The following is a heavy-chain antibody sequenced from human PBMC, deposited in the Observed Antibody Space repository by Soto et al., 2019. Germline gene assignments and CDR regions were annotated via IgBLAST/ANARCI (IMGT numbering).Heavy chain of an antibody. CDR2: INLNFFST. CDR1: GFTFTSYY. J-gene: IGHJ4*02. CDR3: VRGTTRWQASALDY. D-gene: IGHD1-7*01. Sequence: GASVKVSCKASGFTFTSYYMHLVRQAPVQVLELIVIINLNFFSTTYSQKLQGRFTFTMYTSTITLYIELIILTSEYTAVYYCVRGTTRWQASALDYWGQGALVTVSS. V-gene: IGHV1-46*01.